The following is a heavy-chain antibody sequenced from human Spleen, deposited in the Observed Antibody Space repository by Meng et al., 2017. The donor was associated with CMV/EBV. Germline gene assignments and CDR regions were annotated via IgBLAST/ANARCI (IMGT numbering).Heavy chain of an antibody. CDR3: ARSLTGIGHFDY. Sequence: SETLSLTCAVSGGSIRSNNWWSWVRHPPGKGLEWIGEIYHSGTTNDNPSLKSRVTILVDKSKNQFSLKLSSVTAADTAVYYCARSLTGIGHFDYWGQGTLVTVSS. CDR1: GGSIRSNNW. J-gene: IGHJ4*02. D-gene: IGHD7-27*01. CDR2: IYHSGTT. V-gene: IGHV4-4*02.